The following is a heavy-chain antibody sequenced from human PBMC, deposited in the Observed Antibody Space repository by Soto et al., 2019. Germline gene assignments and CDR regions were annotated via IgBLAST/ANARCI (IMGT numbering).Heavy chain of an antibody. D-gene: IGHD3-9*01. CDR1: GYTFTSYG. V-gene: IGHV1-18*01. J-gene: IGHJ6*02. CDR2: ISAYNGNT. CDR3: AGEGDYYILTGYYIIHYYCGMDV. Sequence: QVQLVQSGAEVKKPGASVKVSCKASGYTFTSYGISWVRQAPGQGLEWMGWISAYNGNTKYAQKLQGRVTMTTDTSATTAYVELRSLGYDDTGVYYCAGEGDYYILTGYYIIHYYCGMDVGGQGTTVTVSS.